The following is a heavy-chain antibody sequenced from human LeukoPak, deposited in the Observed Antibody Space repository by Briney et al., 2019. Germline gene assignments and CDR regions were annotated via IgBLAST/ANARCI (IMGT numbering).Heavy chain of an antibody. CDR3: AKTTVTSEEYYYYYMDV. CDR1: GYTFTSYG. CDR2: IITYNGNT. D-gene: IGHD4-17*01. J-gene: IGHJ6*03. V-gene: IGHV1-18*01. Sequence: GASVKVSCKTSGYTFTSYGVSWVRQAPGQGLEWMGWIITYNGNTYYSQKLQGRVTMTTGTSTSTAYMELRILRSDDTAVYYCAKTTVTSEEYYYYYMDVWGKGTTVTVSS.